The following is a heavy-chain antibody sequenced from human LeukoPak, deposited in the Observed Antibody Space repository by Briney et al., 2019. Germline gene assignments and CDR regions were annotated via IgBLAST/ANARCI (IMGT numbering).Heavy chain of an antibody. CDR3: VKERGKHRYFDL. J-gene: IGHJ2*01. Sequence: PGGSLRLSCAAAGFTFDDYAMHGVRQAPGKGLGWVSSITWNSGQIDYAQSVKGRFTISRDNAKNSLYLQMNSLTPEDTALYYCVKERGKHRYFDLWGRGTLVTVSS. CDR1: GFTFDDYA. V-gene: IGHV3-9*01. CDR2: ITWNSGQI.